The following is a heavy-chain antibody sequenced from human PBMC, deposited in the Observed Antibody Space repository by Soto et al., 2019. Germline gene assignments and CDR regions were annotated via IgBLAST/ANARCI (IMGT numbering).Heavy chain of an antibody. D-gene: IGHD3-10*01. CDR1: GFTFSSYE. J-gene: IGHJ4*02. CDR2: ISSSGSTI. CDR3: ARDPAMVRGLYYFDY. Sequence: LRLSCAASGFTFSSYEMNWVRQAPGKGLEWVSYISSSGSTIYYADSVKGRFTISRDNAKNSLYLQMNSLRAEDTAVYYCARDPAMVRGLYYFDYWGQGTLVTAPQ. V-gene: IGHV3-48*03.